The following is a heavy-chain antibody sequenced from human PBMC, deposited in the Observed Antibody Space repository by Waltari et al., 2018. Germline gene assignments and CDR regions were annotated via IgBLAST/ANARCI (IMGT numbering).Heavy chain of an antibody. CDR2: ISGSGGST. Sequence: EVQLLESGGGLVQPGGSLRLSCAASGFTFSSYAMSWVRQAPGKGLEWVSAISGSGGSTYYADSVKGRFTISRDNSKNTLYLQMNSLRAEDTAVYYCAKDLRISGWLSHYYYGMDVWGQGTTVTVSS. D-gene: IGHD6-19*01. CDR3: AKDLRISGWLSHYYYGMDV. V-gene: IGHV3-23*01. CDR1: GFTFSSYA. J-gene: IGHJ6*02.